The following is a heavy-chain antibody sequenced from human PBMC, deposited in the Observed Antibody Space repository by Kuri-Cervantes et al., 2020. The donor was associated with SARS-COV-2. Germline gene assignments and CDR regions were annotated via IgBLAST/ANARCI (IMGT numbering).Heavy chain of an antibody. J-gene: IGHJ6*02. CDR3: AKGRDTAKYGMDV. Sequence: GESLKISCAASGFSFDNYAMNWVRQAPGKGLEWVSVISGTGGNTYYADSVKGRFTISRDNSKNTLYLQMNSLRAEDTAVYYRAKGRDTAKYGMDVWGQGTTVTVSS. V-gene: IGHV3-23*01. CDR2: ISGTGGNT. CDR1: GFSFDNYA. D-gene: IGHD5-18*01.